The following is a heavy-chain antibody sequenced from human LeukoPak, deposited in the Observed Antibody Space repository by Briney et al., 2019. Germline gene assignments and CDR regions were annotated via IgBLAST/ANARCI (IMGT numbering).Heavy chain of an antibody. CDR1: GFSVSSDY. CDR3: ATRSSGSYYY. D-gene: IGHD3-10*01. CDR2: ISGSAGST. Sequence: GGSLRLSCVASGFSVSSDYMTWVRQAPGKGLEWVSGISGSAGSTYYADSVKGRFGISRDNSKNTLYLQMSSLRAEDTAVYYCATRSSGSYYYWGQGILVTVSS. J-gene: IGHJ4*02. V-gene: IGHV3-23*01.